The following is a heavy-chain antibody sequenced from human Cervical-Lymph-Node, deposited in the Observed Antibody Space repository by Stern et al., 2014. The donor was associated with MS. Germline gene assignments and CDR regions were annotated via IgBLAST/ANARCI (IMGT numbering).Heavy chain of an antibody. CDR3: VRGSRSWFPLYYFDY. D-gene: IGHD6-13*01. Sequence: EEQLVESGEGLVQPGGSLRLSCSASGFTFSSYWMSWVRQAPGKGLEWVANIKQDGSERYYGDSVKGRFTISRDNAERSLYLQMHSLRGEDTAAYYCVRGSRSWFPLYYFDYWGQGVQVTVSS. J-gene: IGHJ4*02. V-gene: IGHV3-7*04. CDR2: IKQDGSER. CDR1: GFTFSSYW.